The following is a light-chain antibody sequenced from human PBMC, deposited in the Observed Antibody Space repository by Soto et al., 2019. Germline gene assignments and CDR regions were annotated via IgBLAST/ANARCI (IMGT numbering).Light chain of an antibody. CDR2: YDS. J-gene: IGLJ2*01. CDR3: QVWDSSSDHPVV. CDR1: NIGSKS. Sequence: SYELTQPPSVSVAPGKKARITCGGNNIGSKSVHWYQQKPGQAPALVIYYDSDRPSGIPERFSGSNSGNTATLTISRVEAGDEADYYCQVWDSSSDHPVVFGGGTKLTVL. V-gene: IGLV3-21*04.